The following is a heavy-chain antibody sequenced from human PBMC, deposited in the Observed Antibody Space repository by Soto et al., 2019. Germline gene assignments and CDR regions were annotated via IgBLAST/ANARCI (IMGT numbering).Heavy chain of an antibody. V-gene: IGHV3-23*01. Sequence: GVSLRLSCAASGFTFSSCAMGWVRQAPGKGLEWVSDIIDSGGSTYYADSVKGRFTISRDNAKNTLYLQMNSLRAEDTAVYFCARDRVPQLGYYGMDVWGQGTTVTVSS. CDR1: GFTFSSCA. J-gene: IGHJ6*02. D-gene: IGHD2-2*01. CDR3: ARDRVPQLGYYGMDV. CDR2: IIDSGGST.